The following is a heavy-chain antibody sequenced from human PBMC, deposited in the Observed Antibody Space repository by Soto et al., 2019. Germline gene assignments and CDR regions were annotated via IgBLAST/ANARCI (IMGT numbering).Heavy chain of an antibody. V-gene: IGHV3-30*03. J-gene: IGHJ6*02. CDR3: ARSRDGYSFYFYYGMDG. Sequence: QVQLVESGGGVVQPGRSLRLSCAASGFTFTSYDMHWVRQAPGKGLEWMALILHDGSAEYYADSVKGRFTISRDNSKNTLYLQMNSLRAADTAVYYCARSRDGYSFYFYYGMDGWGQGTTVTVSS. CDR2: ILHDGSAE. D-gene: IGHD4-4*01. CDR1: GFTFTSYD.